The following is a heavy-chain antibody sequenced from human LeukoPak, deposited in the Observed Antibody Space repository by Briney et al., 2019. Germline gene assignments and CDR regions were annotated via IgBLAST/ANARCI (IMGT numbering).Heavy chain of an antibody. Sequence: ASVKVFCKASGYTFTSYYMHWVRQAPGQGLEWMGTINPSGGSTSYAQKFQGRVTMTRDTSTSTVYMELSSLRSEDTAVYYCARDGPRIAALGEDFDYWGQGTLVTVSS. CDR2: INPSGGST. V-gene: IGHV1-46*01. J-gene: IGHJ4*02. CDR1: GYTFTSYY. D-gene: IGHD6-6*01. CDR3: ARDGPRIAALGEDFDY.